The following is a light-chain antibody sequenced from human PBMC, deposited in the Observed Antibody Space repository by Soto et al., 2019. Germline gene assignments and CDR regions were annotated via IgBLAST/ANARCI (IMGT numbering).Light chain of an antibody. Sequence: EIVLTQSPGTLSLSPGERATLSCRASQSVSSNYLVWYQQKPGQPPRLLIYGASSRATGIPDRFSGSGSGTDFTLTISRLEPEDFALYYCQPFGSSPPWTFGQGTKVEIK. CDR3: QPFGSSPPWT. CDR2: GAS. V-gene: IGKV3-20*01. J-gene: IGKJ1*01. CDR1: QSVSSNY.